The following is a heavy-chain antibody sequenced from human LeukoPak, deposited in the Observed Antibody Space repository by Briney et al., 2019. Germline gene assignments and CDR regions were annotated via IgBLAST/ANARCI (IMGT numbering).Heavy chain of an antibody. CDR3: ARIRYGSGSYALTFFDY. V-gene: IGHV4-61*09. Sequence: SETLSLTCTVSGGSISSGSYYWSWIRQPAGKGLEWIGHIYTSGSTNYNPSLKSRVVISVDTSKNQFSLKLTSVTAADTAVYYCARIRYGSGSYALTFFDYWGQGTLVTVSS. CDR2: IYTSGST. CDR1: GGSISSGSYY. J-gene: IGHJ4*02. D-gene: IGHD3-10*01.